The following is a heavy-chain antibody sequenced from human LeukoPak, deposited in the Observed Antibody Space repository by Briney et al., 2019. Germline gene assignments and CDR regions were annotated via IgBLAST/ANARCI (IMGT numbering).Heavy chain of an antibody. CDR1: GGSISSYY. V-gene: IGHV4-59*01. J-gene: IGHJ4*02. D-gene: IGHD3-9*01. CDR3: ARTDYDILTGYYQLRFDY. Sequence: SETLSLTCTVSGGSISSYYWSWIRQPPGKGLEWIGYIYYSGRTNYNPSLKSRVTISVDTSKNQFSLNLISVTAADTAVYYCARTDYDILTGYYQLRFDYWGQGTLVTVSS. CDR2: IYYSGRT.